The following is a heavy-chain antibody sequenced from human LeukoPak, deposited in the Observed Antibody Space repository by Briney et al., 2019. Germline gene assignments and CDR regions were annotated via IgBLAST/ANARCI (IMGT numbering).Heavy chain of an antibody. Sequence: SETLSLTCTVSGYSISSGYYWSWIRQPPGKGLEWIGYIYYSGSTNYNPSLKSRVTISVDTSKNQFSLKLSSVTAADTAVYYCARVGYYYMDVWGKGTTVTVSS. CDR3: ARVGYYYMDV. J-gene: IGHJ6*03. CDR2: IYYSGST. V-gene: IGHV4-61*01. CDR1: GYSISSGYY.